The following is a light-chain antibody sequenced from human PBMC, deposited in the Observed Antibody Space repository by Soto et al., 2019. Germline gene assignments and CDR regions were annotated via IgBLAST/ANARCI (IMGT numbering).Light chain of an antibody. CDR1: SSDVGSYNL. Sequence: QSALTQPASVSGSPGQSITISCTGTSSDVGSYNLVSWYQQHPGKALKLMIYEVSKRPSGVSNRFSGSKSGNTASLTISGLQAEDEADYYCCSYAAYVVFGGGTKLTVL. V-gene: IGLV2-23*02. CDR2: EVS. CDR3: CSYAAYVV. J-gene: IGLJ2*01.